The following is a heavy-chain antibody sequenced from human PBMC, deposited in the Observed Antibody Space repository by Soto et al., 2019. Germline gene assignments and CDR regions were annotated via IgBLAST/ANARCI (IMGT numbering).Heavy chain of an antibody. D-gene: IGHD3-22*01. V-gene: IGHV1-69*08. CDR2: IIPIIGRI. CDR1: GGTFSTYT. Sequence: QVQLVQSGAEVKKPGSSVKVSCKASGGTFSTYTITWVRQAPGQGLEWMGRIIPIIGRINYARKFQGRVTITADNFTGTAYMELTRLRSDATAVYYWAGDPDSTYNDSHASSYPWGQGTLVTVSS. CDR3: AGDPDSTYNDSHASSYP. J-gene: IGHJ5*02.